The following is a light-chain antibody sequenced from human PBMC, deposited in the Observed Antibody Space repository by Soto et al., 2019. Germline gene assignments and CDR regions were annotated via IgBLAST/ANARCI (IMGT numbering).Light chain of an antibody. J-gene: IGKJ1*01. CDR3: QQSYSTPWT. CDR2: AAS. V-gene: IGKV1-39*01. Sequence: DIQMTQSPSSLSASVGDRVTITCRASQSITNYLNWYQQKPGKAPKLLIYAASSLQSGVPSRFSGSESGTDFTLSISSLRPEDFATYYCQQSYSTPWTFGQGTKVEIK. CDR1: QSITNY.